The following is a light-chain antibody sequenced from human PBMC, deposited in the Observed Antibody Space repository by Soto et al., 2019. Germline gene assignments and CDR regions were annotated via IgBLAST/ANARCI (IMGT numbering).Light chain of an antibody. CDR1: QSVSSNY. V-gene: IGKV3-20*01. Sequence: ESVLTQSPGTLSLSPGERATLSCRASQSVSSNYLAWYQQKPGQAPRLLIYGASNRATGIPDRFSGSGSGTDFTLTISSLQPEDFATYYCQQSYSTPRTFGQGTKVDIK. CDR3: QQSYSTPRT. J-gene: IGKJ1*01. CDR2: GAS.